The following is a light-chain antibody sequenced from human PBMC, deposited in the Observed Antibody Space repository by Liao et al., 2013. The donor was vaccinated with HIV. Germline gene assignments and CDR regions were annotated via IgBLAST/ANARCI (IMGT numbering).Light chain of an antibody. Sequence: SYELTQPPSVSVSPGQTARITCSGDALPEQYAYWYQQKPGQAPVVVIYKDSERPSGIPERFSGSNSGNTATLTISGTQVMDEADYYCQAWDSSTVVFGGGTKLTVL. CDR2: KDS. CDR1: ALPEQY. J-gene: IGLJ2*01. CDR3: QAWDSSTVV. V-gene: IGLV3-1*01.